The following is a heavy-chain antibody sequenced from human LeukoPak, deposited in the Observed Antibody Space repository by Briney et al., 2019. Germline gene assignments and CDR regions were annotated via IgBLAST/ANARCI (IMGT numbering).Heavy chain of an antibody. CDR2: IYYSGST. V-gene: IGHV4-59*01. J-gene: IGHJ4*02. Sequence: PSETLSLTCTVSGGSISSYYWSWLRQPPGKGLEWIGYIYYSGSTNYNPSLTSRVTISVDTSKNQFSLKLSSVTAADTAVYYCARVHSGSYSLKSWGQGTLVTVSS. D-gene: IGHD1-26*01. CDR3: ARVHSGSYSLKS. CDR1: GGSISSYY.